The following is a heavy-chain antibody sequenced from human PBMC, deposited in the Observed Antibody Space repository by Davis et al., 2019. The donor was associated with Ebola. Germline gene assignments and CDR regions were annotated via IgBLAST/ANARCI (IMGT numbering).Heavy chain of an antibody. CDR2: IKSKNDGGTT. V-gene: IGHV3-15*01. D-gene: IGHD1-7*01. Sequence: GESLKISCAASGFTVSNAWMSWVRQAPGKGLEWVGRIKSKNDGGTTDYAAPVKGRFTISRDDSKNTLYLQMNSLNTEDTAVYYCVEDWNYDNIFDYWGQGTLVTVSS. CDR1: GFTVSNAW. J-gene: IGHJ4*02. CDR3: VEDWNYDNIFDY.